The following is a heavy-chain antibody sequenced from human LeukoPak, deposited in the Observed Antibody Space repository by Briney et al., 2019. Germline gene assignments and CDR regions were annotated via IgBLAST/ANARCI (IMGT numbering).Heavy chain of an antibody. CDR3: ARGGSSSNDY. D-gene: IGHD6-6*01. Sequence: ASVKVSCKASGYTFTAYYMHWVRQAPGQGLEWMGWINPNSADANYAQKFQGRVTVTRDTSISTVYMELSRLRSDDTAVYYCARGGSSSNDYWGQGTLITVSS. V-gene: IGHV1-2*02. J-gene: IGHJ4*02. CDR1: GYTFTAYY. CDR2: INPNSADA.